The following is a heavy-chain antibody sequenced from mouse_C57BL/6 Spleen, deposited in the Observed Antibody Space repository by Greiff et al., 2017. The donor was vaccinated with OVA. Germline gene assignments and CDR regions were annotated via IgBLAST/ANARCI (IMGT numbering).Heavy chain of an antibody. CDR2: LNPGSGGT. CDR1: GYAFTNYL. V-gene: IGHV1-54*01. CDR3: ARGKTAQATGFDY. D-gene: IGHD3-2*02. J-gene: IGHJ2*01. Sequence: VQLQESGAELVRPGTSVKVSCKASGYAFTNYLIEWVKQRPGQGLEWIGVLNPGSGGTNYNEKFKGKATLTADKSSSTAYMQLSSLTAEDAAVYFCARGKTAQATGFDYWGQGTTLTVSS.